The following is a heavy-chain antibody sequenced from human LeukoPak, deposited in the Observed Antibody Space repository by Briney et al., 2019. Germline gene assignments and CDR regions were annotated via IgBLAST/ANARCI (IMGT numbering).Heavy chain of an antibody. V-gene: IGHV3-48*04. D-gene: IGHD1-26*01. Sequence: PGGSLRLSCAVSGFTFSSYSMNWVRQAPGKGLEWVSYISSSSSIYHADSVKGRFTISRDNAKNLVYLQMNSLRAEDTAVYYCARDDVGYFDYWGQGTLVTVSS. CDR3: ARDDVGYFDY. CDR1: GFTFSSYS. CDR2: ISSSSSI. J-gene: IGHJ4*02.